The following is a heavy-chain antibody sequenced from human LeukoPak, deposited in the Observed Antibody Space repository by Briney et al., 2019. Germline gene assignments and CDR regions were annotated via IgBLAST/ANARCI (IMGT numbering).Heavy chain of an antibody. CDR1: GYSFTDFY. V-gene: IGHV1-18*01. J-gene: IGHJ4*02. Sequence: ASVKVSCKASGYSFTDFYIHWLRQAPGQGLEWMGWISAYNGNTNYAQKLQGRVTMTTDTSTSTAYMELRSLRSDDTAVYYCARVYCSSTSCYYLDVYFDYWGQGTLVTVSS. CDR3: ARVYCSSTSCYYLDVYFDY. D-gene: IGHD2-2*01. CDR2: ISAYNGNT.